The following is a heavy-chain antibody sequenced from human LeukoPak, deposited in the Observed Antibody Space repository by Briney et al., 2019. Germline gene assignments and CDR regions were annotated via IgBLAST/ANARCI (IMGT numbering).Heavy chain of an antibody. CDR3: ARGAPYDYNWNYDDGNWFDP. D-gene: IGHD1-7*01. CDR1: GGSISSYY. J-gene: IGHJ5*02. CDR2: IYTSGST. Sequence: SETLSLTCTVSGGSISSYYWSWIRQPAGKGLEWIERIYTSGSTNYNPSLKSRVTMSVDASKNQFSLKLSSVTAADTAVYYCARGAPYDYNWNYDDGNWFDPWGQGTLVTVSS. V-gene: IGHV4-4*07.